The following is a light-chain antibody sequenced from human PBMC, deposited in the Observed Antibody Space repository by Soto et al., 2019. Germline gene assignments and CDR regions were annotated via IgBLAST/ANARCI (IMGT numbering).Light chain of an antibody. CDR1: QSVSSY. V-gene: IGKV3-11*01. Sequence: EIVLTQSPSTLSLSPGERATLSCRASQSVSSYLAWYQQKPGQAPRLLIYDASNRATGIPARFSGSGSGTDFTLTISGLEPEDFAVYYCQQYGYSPTFGGGTKVDIK. CDR2: DAS. J-gene: IGKJ4*01. CDR3: QQYGYSPT.